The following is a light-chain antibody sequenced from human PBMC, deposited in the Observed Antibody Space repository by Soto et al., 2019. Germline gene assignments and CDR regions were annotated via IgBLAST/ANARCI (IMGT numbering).Light chain of an antibody. Sequence: DIPMTQSPSSLSASVGDSVTITCRASQGINNYLAWYQQKPGKVPVLLIYSASTLKSGVPSRFSGRGAGTDFTLTISSLQPEDFATYYCQKYDRAPRTFGPGTKVDIK. V-gene: IGKV1-27*01. CDR1: QGINNY. CDR2: SAS. J-gene: IGKJ1*01. CDR3: QKYDRAPRT.